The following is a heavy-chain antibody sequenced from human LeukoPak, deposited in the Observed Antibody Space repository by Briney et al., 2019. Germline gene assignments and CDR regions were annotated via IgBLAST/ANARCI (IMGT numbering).Heavy chain of an antibody. J-gene: IGHJ4*02. Sequence: ASVKVSCKASGYTFTGYYMHWVRQAPGQGLEWMGWINPNSGGTNYAQKFQGRVAMTRDTSISTAYMELSRLRAEDTALYYCAKGGGHNWNDPFDYWGQGTLVTVSS. CDR2: INPNSGGT. CDR1: GYTFTGYY. CDR3: AKGGGHNWNDPFDY. D-gene: IGHD1-20*01. V-gene: IGHV1-2*02.